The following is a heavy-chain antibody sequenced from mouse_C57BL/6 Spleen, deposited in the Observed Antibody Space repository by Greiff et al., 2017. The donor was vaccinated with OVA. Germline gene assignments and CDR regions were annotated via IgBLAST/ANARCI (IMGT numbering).Heavy chain of an antibody. CDR1: GYTFTSYW. D-gene: IGHD2-3*01. Sequence: QVQLQQSGAELVRPGSSVKLSCKASGYTFTSYWMHWVKQRPIQGLEWIGNIDPSDSETHYNQKFKDKATLTVDKSSSTAYMQLSSLTSEDSAVYYCAREGVGWLLRGYFDVWGTGTTVTVSS. CDR2: IDPSDSET. J-gene: IGHJ1*03. CDR3: AREGVGWLLRGYFDV. V-gene: IGHV1-52*01.